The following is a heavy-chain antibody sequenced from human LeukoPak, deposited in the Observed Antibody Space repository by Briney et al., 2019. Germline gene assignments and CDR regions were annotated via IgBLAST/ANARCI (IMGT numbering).Heavy chain of an antibody. D-gene: IGHD6-13*01. J-gene: IGHJ4*02. Sequence: SETLSLTCTVPGGSISSSSYYWGWIRQPPGKGLEWIGSIYYSGSTYYNPSLKSRVTISVDTSKNQFSLKLSSVTAADTAVYYCARLSFDSSSFLDYWGQGTLVTVSS. CDR3: ARLSFDSSSFLDY. CDR2: IYYSGST. CDR1: GGSISSSSYY. V-gene: IGHV4-39*01.